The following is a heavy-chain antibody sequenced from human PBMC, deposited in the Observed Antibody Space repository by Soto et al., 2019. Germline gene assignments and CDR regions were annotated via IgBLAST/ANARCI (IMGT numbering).Heavy chain of an antibody. CDR3: ARDGEWLQRYYYYYNGMDV. V-gene: IGHV1-2*02. CDR1: GYTFSGYY. Sequence: ASGKVSCKASGYTFSGYYMDWLRQSPGQGLEWMGWINPNTGDTNYGQKFQGRVTMTRDTSISTAYMELSRLRSDDTAVYYCARDGEWLQRYYYYYNGMDVWGQGTTVTV. J-gene: IGHJ6*02. D-gene: IGHD5-12*01. CDR2: INPNTGDT.